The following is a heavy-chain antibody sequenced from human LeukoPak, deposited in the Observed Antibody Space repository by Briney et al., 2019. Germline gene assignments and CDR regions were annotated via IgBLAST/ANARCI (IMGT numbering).Heavy chain of an antibody. Sequence: ASVKVSCKASGYTFTSYAMNWVRQAPGQGLEWMGCINTNTGNPTYAQGFTGRFVFSLDTSVSTAYLQISSLKAEDTAVYYCARDGGYSYASVHDAFDIWGQGTMVTVSS. V-gene: IGHV7-4-1*02. CDR1: GYTFTSYA. CDR2: INTNTGNP. CDR3: ARDGGYSYASVHDAFDI. J-gene: IGHJ3*02. D-gene: IGHD5-18*01.